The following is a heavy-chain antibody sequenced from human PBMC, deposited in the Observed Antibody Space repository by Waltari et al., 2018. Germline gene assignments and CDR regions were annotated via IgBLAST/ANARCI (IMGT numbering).Heavy chain of an antibody. CDR2: IDPGSSDT. V-gene: IGHV5-51*01. CDR3: ARLNFIYDNSGYLAP. CDR1: GYSFNNEW. Sequence: EVQLVQAGAELKKPGESLKISCKGSGYSFNNEWIGWVRQMPGTGLESMGSIDPGSSDTGDSPTCQGTVSRADAKTINTPYLNWSRLKASDTAMYYCARLNFIYDNSGYLAPWGQGTLVTVSS. J-gene: IGHJ5*02. D-gene: IGHD3-22*01.